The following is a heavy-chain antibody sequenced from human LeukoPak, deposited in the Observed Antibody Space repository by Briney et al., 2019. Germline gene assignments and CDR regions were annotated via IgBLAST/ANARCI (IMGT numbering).Heavy chain of an antibody. CDR2: ITPIFGTA. J-gene: IGHJ5*02. V-gene: IGHV1-69*13. Sequence: GASVKVSCKASGGTFSSYAISWVRQAPGQGLEWMGGITPIFGTADYAQKFQGRVTITADESTTTAYMELSSLRSEDTAVYYCAREDCSAGSCYSDWFDPWGQGTLVTVSS. CDR3: AREDCSAGSCYSDWFDP. D-gene: IGHD2-15*01. CDR1: GGTFSSYA.